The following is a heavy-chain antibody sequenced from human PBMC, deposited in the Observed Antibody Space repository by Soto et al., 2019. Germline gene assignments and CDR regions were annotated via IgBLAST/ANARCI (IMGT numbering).Heavy chain of an antibody. CDR1: GFTFSSYG. J-gene: IGHJ6*02. V-gene: IGHV3-33*01. CDR3: AREGGGEWFGELSLPYYYYGMDV. CDR2: IWYDGSNK. D-gene: IGHD3-10*01. Sequence: PGGSLRLSCAASGFTFSSYGMHWVRQAPGKGLEWVAVIWYDGSNKYYADSVKGRFTISRDNSKNTLYLQMNSLRAEDTAVYYCAREGGGEWFGELSLPYYYYGMDVWGQGTTVTVSS.